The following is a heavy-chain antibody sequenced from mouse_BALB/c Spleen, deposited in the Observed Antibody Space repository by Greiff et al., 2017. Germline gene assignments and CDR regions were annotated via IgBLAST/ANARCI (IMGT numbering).Heavy chain of an antibody. Sequence: EVKLLESGGGLVQPGGSLKLSCAASGFDFSRYWMSWVRQAPGKGLEWIGEINPDSSTINYTPSLKDKFIISRDNAKNTLYLQMSKVRSEDTALYYCARLYDGYYYYFDYWGQGTTLTVSS. V-gene: IGHV4-1*02. CDR2: INPDSSTI. J-gene: IGHJ2*01. CDR3: ARLYDGYYYYFDY. CDR1: GFDFSRYW. D-gene: IGHD2-3*01.